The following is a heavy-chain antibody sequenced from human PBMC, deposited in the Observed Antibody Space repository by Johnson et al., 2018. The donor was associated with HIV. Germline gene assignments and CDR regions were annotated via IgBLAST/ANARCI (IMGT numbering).Heavy chain of an antibody. CDR2: ISYDGSNK. Sequence: QVQLVESGGGLVKPGGSLRLSCAASGFTFSDYYMSWIRQAPGKGLEWVAVISYDGSNKYYADSVKGRFTISRDNSKNTLSLQMNSLRVEDTAVYYCAREARIVVVEPSDAFDIWGQGTMVTVSS. CDR3: AREARIVVVEPSDAFDI. J-gene: IGHJ3*02. V-gene: IGHV3-30*14. D-gene: IGHD3-22*01. CDR1: GFTFSDYY.